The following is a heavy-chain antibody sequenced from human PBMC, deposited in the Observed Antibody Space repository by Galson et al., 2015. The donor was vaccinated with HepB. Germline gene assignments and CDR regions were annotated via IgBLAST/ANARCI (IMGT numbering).Heavy chain of an antibody. Sequence: SETLSLTCAVYGGSFSGYYWSWIRQPPGKGLEWIGEINHSGSTNYNPSLKRRVTISVDTSKNQFSLKLSSVTAADTAVYYCARGPPIVVVPAAIWYRGDYWGQGTLVTVSS. J-gene: IGHJ4*02. CDR3: ARGPPIVVVPAAIWYRGDY. CDR2: INHSGST. V-gene: IGHV4-34*01. D-gene: IGHD2-2*02. CDR1: GGSFSGYY.